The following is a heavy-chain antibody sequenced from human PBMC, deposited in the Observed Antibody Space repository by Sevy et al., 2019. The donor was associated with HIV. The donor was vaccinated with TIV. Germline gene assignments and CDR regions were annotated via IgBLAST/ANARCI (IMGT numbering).Heavy chain of an antibody. CDR1: GFTPSTYG. CDR2: IKSKTDGGTT. Sequence: GGSLRLSCAASGFTPSTYGMHWVRQAPGKGLEWVGRIKSKTDGGTTDYAAPVKGRFTISRDDSKNTLYLQMNSLKTEDTAVYYCTTDRYSGSYSDYYYYYYGMDVWGQRTTVTVSS. V-gene: IGHV3-15*07. D-gene: IGHD1-26*01. J-gene: IGHJ6*02. CDR3: TTDRYSGSYSDYYYYYYGMDV.